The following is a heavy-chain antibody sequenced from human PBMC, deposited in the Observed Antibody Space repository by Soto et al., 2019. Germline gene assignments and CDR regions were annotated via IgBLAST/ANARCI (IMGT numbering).Heavy chain of an antibody. CDR1: GGSISSGGYS. CDR2: IYHSGST. V-gene: IGHV4-30-2*01. J-gene: IGHJ6*02. D-gene: IGHD3-10*01. CDR3: ARGGGVYGSSYGMDV. Sequence: SETLSLTCAFSGGSISSGGYSWSWIRQPPGKGLEWIGYIYHSGSTYYNPSLKSRVTISVDRSKNQFSLKLSSVTAADTAVYYCARGGGVYGSSYGMDVWGQGTTVTVSS.